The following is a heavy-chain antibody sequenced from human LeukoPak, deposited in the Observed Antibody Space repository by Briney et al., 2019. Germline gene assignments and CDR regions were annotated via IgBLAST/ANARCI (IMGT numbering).Heavy chain of an antibody. Sequence: GASVKVSCKASGYTFTGYYMHWVRQAPGQGLEWMGWINPNSGGTSYAQKFQGRVSMTRDTSISTAYMELSRLRSDDTAVYYCARVGYDFWSGYLYYYYYYMDVWGKGTTVTVSS. CDR3: ARVGYDFWSGYLYYYYYYMDV. CDR2: INPNSGGT. CDR1: GYTFTGYY. J-gene: IGHJ6*03. D-gene: IGHD3-3*01. V-gene: IGHV1-2*02.